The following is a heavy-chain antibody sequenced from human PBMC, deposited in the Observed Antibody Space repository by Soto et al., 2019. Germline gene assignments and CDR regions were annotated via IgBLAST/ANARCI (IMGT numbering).Heavy chain of an antibody. V-gene: IGHV3-23*01. D-gene: IGHD4-4*01. J-gene: IGHJ6*02. CDR2: ISGSGGST. CDR3: AQTTSSYSNYDPRRYYYGMDV. Sequence: GGSLRLSCAASGFTFSSYAMSWVRQAPGKGLEWVSAISGSGGSTYYADSVKGRFTISRDNSKNTLYLQMNSLRAEDTAVYYCAQTTSSYSNYDPRRYYYGMDVWGQGTTVTVSS. CDR1: GFTFSSYA.